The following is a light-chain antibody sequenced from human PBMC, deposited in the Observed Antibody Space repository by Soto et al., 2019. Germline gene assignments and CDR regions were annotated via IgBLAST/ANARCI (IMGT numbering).Light chain of an antibody. CDR2: KVS. CDR1: QSLVYSDGNTY. V-gene: IGKV2-30*01. J-gene: IGKJ1*01. Sequence: DVVMTQSPLSLPVTLGQPASISCRSSQSLVYSDGNTYLNWFQQRPGQSPRRLIYKVSNRDSGVPDRFSGSGSGTDFTLTISSLQPDDFATYYCQQYNSQWTFGQGTKVDIK. CDR3: QQYNSQWT.